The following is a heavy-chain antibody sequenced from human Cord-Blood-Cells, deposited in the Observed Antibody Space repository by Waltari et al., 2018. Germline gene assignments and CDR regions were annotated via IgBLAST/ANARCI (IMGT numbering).Heavy chain of an antibody. D-gene: IGHD6-13*01. J-gene: IGHJ2*01. CDR3: ARGVSSSWYWYFDL. CDR1: GYTFPSYA. CDR2: MNPNSGNT. Sequence: QVQLVQSGAEVKKPGASVKVSCKASGYTFPSYAINWVRQATGQGLEWMGWMNPNSGNTGYAQKFQGRVTMTRNTSISTAYMELSSLRSEDTAVYYCARGVSSSWYWYFDLWGRGTLVTVSS. V-gene: IGHV1-8*01.